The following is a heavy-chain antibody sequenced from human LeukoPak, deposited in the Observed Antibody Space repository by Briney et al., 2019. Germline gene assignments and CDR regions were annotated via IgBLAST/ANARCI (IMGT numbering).Heavy chain of an antibody. V-gene: IGHV4-61*08. J-gene: IGHJ6*04. CDR2: IYYSGST. CDR1: GGSISSGGYY. CDR3: ARALRPSSGDYVWGSYRYRADYYGMDV. D-gene: IGHD3-16*02. Sequence: SETLSLTCTVSGGSISSGGYYWSWIRQHPGKGLEWIGYIYYSGSTNYNPSLKSRVTISVDTSKNQFSLKLSSVTAADTAVYYGARALRPSSGDYVWGSYRYRADYYGMDVWGKGTTVTVSS.